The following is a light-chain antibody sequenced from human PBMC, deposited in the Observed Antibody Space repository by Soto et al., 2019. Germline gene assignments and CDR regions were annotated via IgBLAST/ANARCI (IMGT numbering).Light chain of an antibody. CDR3: QQLNSYPFSQFT. V-gene: IGKV1-9*01. J-gene: IGKJ3*01. CDR1: QGISSY. Sequence: IQLTQSPSSLSASVGDRVTITCRASQGISSYLAWYQQKPGKAPKLLIYAASTLQSGVPSRFSGSGSGTDFTLTISSLQPEDFATYYCQQLNSYPFSQFTFCPGTKVDIK. CDR2: AAS.